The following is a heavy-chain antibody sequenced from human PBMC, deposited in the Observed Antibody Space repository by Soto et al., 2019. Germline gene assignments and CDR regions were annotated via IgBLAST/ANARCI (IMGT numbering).Heavy chain of an antibody. Sequence: PGGSLRLSCAASGFAFSSHPMSWVRQAPEKGLEWVAGISDGGDLTYNADSVRGRFTISRDNSRNTLYLQMNSLRDEDTAVYYCARRVIGSSRAFDIWGQGTMVTVSS. CDR1: GFAFSSHP. V-gene: IGHV3-23*01. CDR2: ISDGGDLT. D-gene: IGHD3-10*01. J-gene: IGHJ3*02. CDR3: ARRVIGSSRAFDI.